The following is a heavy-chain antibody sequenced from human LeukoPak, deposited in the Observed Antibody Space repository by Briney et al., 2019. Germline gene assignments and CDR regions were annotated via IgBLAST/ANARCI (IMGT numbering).Heavy chain of an antibody. CDR3: ARSGGRDGYNFGY. Sequence: SETLSLTCTVSGGPITSHYWSWIRQTPGKGLEWIGYFYYSGSTNYNPSLESRVTMSVDTSRTHLYLNLSSVTAADTAMYYCARSGGRDGYNFGYWGPGTLVIVSS. D-gene: IGHD5-24*01. CDR1: GGPITSHY. CDR2: FYYSGST. J-gene: IGHJ4*02. V-gene: IGHV4-59*08.